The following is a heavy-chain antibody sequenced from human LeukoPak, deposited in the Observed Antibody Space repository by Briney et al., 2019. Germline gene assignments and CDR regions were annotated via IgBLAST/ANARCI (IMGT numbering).Heavy chain of an antibody. V-gene: IGHV1-18*01. CDR2: ITAYNDNT. D-gene: IGHD3-10*01. J-gene: IGHJ4*02. Sequence: ASVKVSCKASGYTFTSYGISWVRQAPGQGLEWMGWITAYNDNTNYAQKLQGRVTMSTDTSTSTAYMELRSLRSDDTAVYYCARALLWFGEPSHIDYWGQGTLVTASS. CDR1: GYTFTSYG. CDR3: ARALLWFGEPSHIDY.